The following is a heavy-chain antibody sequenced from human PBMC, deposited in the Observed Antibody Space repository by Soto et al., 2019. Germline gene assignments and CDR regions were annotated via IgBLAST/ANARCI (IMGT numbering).Heavy chain of an antibody. CDR3: ARAPRIAPYDYVWGSYRKAFDY. V-gene: IGHV4-34*01. D-gene: IGHD3-16*02. Sequence: QVQLQQWGAGLLKPSETLSLTCAVYGGSFSGYYWSWIRQPPGKGLEWIGEINHSGSTNYNPSLKSRVTISVDTSKNQFSLPLGSVTAADTAVYYCARAPRIAPYDYVWGSYRKAFDYWGQGTLVTFSS. J-gene: IGHJ4*02. CDR2: INHSGST. CDR1: GGSFSGYY.